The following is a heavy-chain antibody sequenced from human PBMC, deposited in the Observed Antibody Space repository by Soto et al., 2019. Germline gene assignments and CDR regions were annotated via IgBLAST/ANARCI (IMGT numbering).Heavy chain of an antibody. Sequence: EVQLLESGGKLVQPGGSLTLSCAASGFTFSTYAMAWVRQAPGKGLEWVSGVSASGLNTDYADPVKGRFYISRDNYKNTLSLRTRSLIAEGTALYYSAKDRPRRTSGYFCDYWGQGTPVTVSP. CDR2: VSASGLNT. CDR3: AKDRPRRTSGYFCDY. D-gene: IGHD1-1*01. CDR1: GFTFSTYA. V-gene: IGHV3-23*01. J-gene: IGHJ4*02.